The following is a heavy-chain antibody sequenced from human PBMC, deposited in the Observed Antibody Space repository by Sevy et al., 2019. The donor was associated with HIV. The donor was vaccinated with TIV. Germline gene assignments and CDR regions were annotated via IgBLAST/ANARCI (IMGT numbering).Heavy chain of an antibody. J-gene: IGHJ4*02. Sequence: GGSLRLSCAASGFTFSSYAMSWVRQAPGKGLEWVSTFSFGCGKINYADSVKGRFTISRDDSKNTLYLQMNSLRAEDTAVYYCAREGCTRPHDFWGQGTLVTVSS. CDR1: GFTFSSYA. D-gene: IGHD2-8*01. CDR3: AREGCTRPHDF. CDR2: FSFGCGKI. V-gene: IGHV3-23*01.